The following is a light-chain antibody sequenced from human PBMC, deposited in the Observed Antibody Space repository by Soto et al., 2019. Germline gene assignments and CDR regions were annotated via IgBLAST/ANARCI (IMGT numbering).Light chain of an antibody. V-gene: IGKV1-5*03. Sequence: DSQVTQCASTLFAAVGERVTITCQASQTISSWLAWYQQKPGKAPKLLIYKASTLKSGVPSRFSGSGSGTEYTLTICSLQLDDFATYYCQHYNSYSQACGQGTKVDIK. CDR1: QTISSW. CDR3: QHYNSYSQA. J-gene: IGKJ1*01. CDR2: KAS.